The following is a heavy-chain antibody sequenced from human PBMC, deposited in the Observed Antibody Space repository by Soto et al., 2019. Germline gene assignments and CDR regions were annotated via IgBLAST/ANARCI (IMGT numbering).Heavy chain of an antibody. J-gene: IGHJ6*02. D-gene: IGHD6-19*01. CDR2: IYYSGST. V-gene: IGHV4-59*08. Sequence: SETLSLTCTVSGGSISSYYWSWIRQPPGKGLEWIGYIYYSGSTNYNPSLKSRVTISVDTSKNQFSLKLSSVTAADTAMYYCARRERIAVAGSYYYYGMDVWGQGTTVTVSS. CDR1: GGSISSYY. CDR3: ARRERIAVAGSYYYYGMDV.